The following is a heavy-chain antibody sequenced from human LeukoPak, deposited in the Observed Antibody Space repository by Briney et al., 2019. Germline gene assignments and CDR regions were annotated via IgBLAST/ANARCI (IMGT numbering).Heavy chain of an antibody. CDR2: ISWDGGST. V-gene: IGHV3-43*01. D-gene: IGHD3-22*01. Sequence: GGSLRLSCAASGFTFDDYIMHWVRQAPGKGLEWVSLISWDGGSTYYADSVKGRFTISRDNSKNSLYLQMNSLRAEDTAVYYCAKGGRITMIVVVITHFDYWGQGTLVTVSS. CDR3: AKGGRITMIVVVITHFDY. J-gene: IGHJ4*02. CDR1: GFTFDDYI.